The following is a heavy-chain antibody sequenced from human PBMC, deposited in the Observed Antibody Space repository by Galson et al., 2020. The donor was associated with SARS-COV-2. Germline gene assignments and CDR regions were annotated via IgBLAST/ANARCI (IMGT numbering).Heavy chain of an antibody. CDR1: GFTFDDYA. CDR2: ISWNSGSI. V-gene: IGHV3-9*01. J-gene: IGHJ4*02. D-gene: IGHD2-8*01. CDR3: AKDMSPVYATTVGVDY. Sequence: GGSLRLSCAASGFTFDDYAIHWVRQAPGKGLEWVSGISWNSGSIGYADSVKGRFTISRDNAKNSLYLQMNSLRAEDTALYYCAKDMSPVYATTVGVDYWGQGTLVTVSS.